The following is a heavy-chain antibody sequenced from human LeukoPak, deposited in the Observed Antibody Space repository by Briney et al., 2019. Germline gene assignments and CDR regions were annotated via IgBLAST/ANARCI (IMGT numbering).Heavy chain of an antibody. D-gene: IGHD1-26*01. CDR1: GYTFTSYD. V-gene: IGHV1-8*01. CDR2: MNPNSGNT. J-gene: IGHJ4*02. CDR3: ARVGSQYSGSYYLDY. Sequence: ASVTVSFTASGYTFTSYDINWVRQATGQGLEWMGWMNPNSGNTGYAQKFQGRVTMTRNTSISTAYMELSSLRSEDTAVYYCARVGSQYSGSYYLDYWGQGTLVTVSS.